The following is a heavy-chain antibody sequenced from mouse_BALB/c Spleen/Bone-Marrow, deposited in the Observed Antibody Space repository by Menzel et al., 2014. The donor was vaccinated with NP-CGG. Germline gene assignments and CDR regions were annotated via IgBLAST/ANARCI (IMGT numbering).Heavy chain of an antibody. CDR1: GFTFSSYG. D-gene: IGHD2-14*01. CDR3: ARHRDAMDY. J-gene: IGHJ4*01. Sequence: DVMLVESGGDLVKPGGSLKLSCAASGFTFSSYGMSWVRQTPDKRLEWVATISSGGSYTYYPDSVKGRFNISRDNAKNTLYLQMSSLKSEDTAMYYCARHRDAMDYWGQGTSVTVSS. CDR2: ISSGGSYT. V-gene: IGHV5-6*02.